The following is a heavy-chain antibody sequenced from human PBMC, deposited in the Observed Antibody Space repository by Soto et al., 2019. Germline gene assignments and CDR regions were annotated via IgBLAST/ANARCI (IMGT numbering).Heavy chain of an antibody. J-gene: IGHJ4*02. CDR1: GGTFSSYA. D-gene: IGHD2-21*02. CDR3: ANANIVVVTEYYFDY. V-gene: IGHV1-69*13. Sequence: ASVKVSCKASGGTFSSYAISWVRQAPGQGLEWMGGIIPIFGTANYAQKFQGRVTITADESTSTAYMELSSLRSEDTAVYYCANANIVVVTEYYFDYWGQGTLVTVSS. CDR2: IIPIFGTA.